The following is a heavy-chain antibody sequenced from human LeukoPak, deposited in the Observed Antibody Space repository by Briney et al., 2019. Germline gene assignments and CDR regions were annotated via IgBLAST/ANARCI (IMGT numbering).Heavy chain of an antibody. CDR3: ARRGSGASLEYYFDL. CDR2: IYYSGNT. D-gene: IGHD1-14*01. CDR1: GGSISSSSYY. Sequence: SETLSLTCTVSGGSISSSSYYWSWIRQPPGKGLEYIGYIYYSGNTNSNPSLNSRVTISVGTSKNQFSLKLSSVTAADTAVYYCARRGSGASLEYYFDLWGRGTLVTVSS. V-gene: IGHV4-61*05. J-gene: IGHJ2*01.